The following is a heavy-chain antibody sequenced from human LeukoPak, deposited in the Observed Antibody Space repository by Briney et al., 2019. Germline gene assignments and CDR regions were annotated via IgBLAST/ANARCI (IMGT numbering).Heavy chain of an antibody. CDR2: ISYDGSNK. V-gene: IGHV3-30-3*01. CDR1: GFTFSSYA. CDR3: ARVDSSSWYFPVDY. D-gene: IGHD6-13*01. Sequence: GRSLKLSCAASGFTFSSYAMHWVRRAPGKGLEWVAVISYDGSNKYYADSVKGRFTISRDNSKNTMYLQMNSLRAEDTAVYYCARVDSSSWYFPVDYWGQGTLVTVSS. J-gene: IGHJ4*02.